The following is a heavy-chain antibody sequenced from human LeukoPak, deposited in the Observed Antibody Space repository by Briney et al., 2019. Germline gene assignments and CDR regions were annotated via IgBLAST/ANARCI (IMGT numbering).Heavy chain of an antibody. CDR2: ISWNSGSI. V-gene: IGHV3-9*01. Sequence: PGGSLRLSCAASGFTFDDYAMHWVRQAPGKGLEWVSGISWNSGSIGYADSVKGRFTISRDNAKNSLYLQMNSLRAEDTALYYCAKVGTITGYNYHYYMDVWGKGTTVTISS. CDR1: GFTFDDYA. D-gene: IGHD5-12*01. CDR3: AKVGTITGYNYHYYMDV. J-gene: IGHJ6*03.